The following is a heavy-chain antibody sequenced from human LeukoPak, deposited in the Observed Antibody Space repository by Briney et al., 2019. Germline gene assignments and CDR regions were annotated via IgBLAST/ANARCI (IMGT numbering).Heavy chain of an antibody. V-gene: IGHV4-59*01. CDR3: ARASVLLSADY. J-gene: IGHJ4*02. CDR1: GVSISSYY. CDR2: VYNSGGT. Sequence: SETLSLTCTVSGVSISSYYWSWIRQSPGKGLEWIGYVYNSGGTKYNPSLKSRLTISVDTSKNQFSLNLSSVTAADTAVYYCARASVLLSADYWGQGTLVTVSS. D-gene: IGHD3-16*01.